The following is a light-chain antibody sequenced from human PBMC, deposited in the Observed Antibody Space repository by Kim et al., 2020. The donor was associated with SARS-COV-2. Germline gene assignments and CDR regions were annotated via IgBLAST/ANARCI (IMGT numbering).Light chain of an antibody. CDR1: SSDVGGYDY. CDR3: SSYTSSSTVV. CDR2: DVT. Sequence: GQSITIACTGTSSDVGGYDYVSWFQQHPGKAPKLVIYDVTKRPSGVSNRFSGSRSGNTASLTISGLQAEDEADYYCSSYTSSSTVVFGGGTQLTVL. V-gene: IGLV2-14*04. J-gene: IGLJ2*01.